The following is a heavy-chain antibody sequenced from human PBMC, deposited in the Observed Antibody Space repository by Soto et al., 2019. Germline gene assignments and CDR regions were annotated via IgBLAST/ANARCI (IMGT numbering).Heavy chain of an antibody. Sequence: QVQLVESGGGVVRPGTSLRLSCAATGFSFSAHGMHWVRQAPGKGLEWLAVINDGSEEGYADSVRGRFTISSDNARNIQDLQMDNLRAEDTALYYCARDDRFVDNGRDHWGQGTLVTVSS. CDR2: INDGSEE. J-gene: IGHJ4*02. CDR3: ARDDRFVDNGRDH. V-gene: IGHV3-33*01. CDR1: GFSFSAHG. D-gene: IGHD1-1*01.